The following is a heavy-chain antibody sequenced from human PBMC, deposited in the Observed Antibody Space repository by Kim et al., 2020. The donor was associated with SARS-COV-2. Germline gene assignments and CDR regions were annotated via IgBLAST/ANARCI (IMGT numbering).Heavy chain of an antibody. J-gene: IGHJ5*02. Sequence: GTTDYAAHVKGRFTISRDDSKNTLYLQMNSLKTEDTAVYYCTTDLGGSWPWGQGTLVTVSS. V-gene: IGHV3-15*01. CDR2: GTT. D-gene: IGHD2-15*01. CDR3: TTDLGGSWP.